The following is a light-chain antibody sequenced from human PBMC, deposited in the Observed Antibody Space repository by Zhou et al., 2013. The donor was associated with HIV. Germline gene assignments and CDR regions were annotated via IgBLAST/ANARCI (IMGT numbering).Light chain of an antibody. V-gene: IGKV3-15*01. CDR2: GAS. CDR3: QQYGNWPFST. Sequence: EIVMTQSPATLSVFPGERATLSCRASQSVSSNLAWYQQKPGQAPRLLIYGASTRVTGVPARFSGSGSGTEFTLTISSIKSEDFAIYFCQQYGNWPFSTFGPGIKVDI. J-gene: IGKJ3*01. CDR1: QSVSSN.